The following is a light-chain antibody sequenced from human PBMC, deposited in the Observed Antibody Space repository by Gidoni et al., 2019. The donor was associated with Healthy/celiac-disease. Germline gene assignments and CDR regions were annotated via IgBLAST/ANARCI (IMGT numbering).Light chain of an antibody. Sequence: DIQMTQSPSSLSASVGDRVTITCRASQSISSYLNWYQQKPGKAPKLLIYAASSLQSGVPSRVSGSGSGTDFTLTISRLQPEDFATYYCQKSYSTPTFGQGTKVEIK. CDR3: QKSYSTPT. J-gene: IGKJ1*01. CDR1: QSISSY. CDR2: AAS. V-gene: IGKV1-39*01.